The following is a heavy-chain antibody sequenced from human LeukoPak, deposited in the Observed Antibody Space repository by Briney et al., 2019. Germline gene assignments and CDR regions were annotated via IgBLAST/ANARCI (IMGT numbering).Heavy chain of an antibody. J-gene: IGHJ4*02. Sequence: GGSLSLSCAASGFSFINYAMIGVRQPPGKGLEWVSTISGGGDRIYYADSVKGRFTISRDNSKDALSLQMNSLRAEDTAVYYCAKAFRRGGVFDYFDFWGQGTLVTVSS. CDR3: AKAFRRGGVFDYFDF. V-gene: IGHV3-23*01. D-gene: IGHD3-10*01. CDR2: ISGGGDRI. CDR1: GFSFINYA.